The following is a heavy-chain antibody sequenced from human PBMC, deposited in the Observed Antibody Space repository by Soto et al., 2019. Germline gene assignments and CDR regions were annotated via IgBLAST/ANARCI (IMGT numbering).Heavy chain of an antibody. Sequence: GGSLRLSCAASGFTFSSYAMSWVRQAPGKGLEWVSAIVGRGGSTYYADSGKGRFTISRDNSKNTLYLQMNSLRAEDTAVYYCAKDSRSPNAFDYWGQGTLVTVSS. J-gene: IGHJ4*02. CDR3: AKDSRSPNAFDY. CDR1: GFTFSSYA. V-gene: IGHV3-23*01. CDR2: IVGRGGST. D-gene: IGHD7-27*01.